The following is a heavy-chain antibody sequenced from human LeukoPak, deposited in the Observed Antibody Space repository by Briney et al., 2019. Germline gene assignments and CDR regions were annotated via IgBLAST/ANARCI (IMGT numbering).Heavy chain of an antibody. Sequence: ASVKVSCKASGYTFTSYYMHWVRQAPGQGLEWMGIINPSSGSTTYAQKFQGRVTVTRDTSTSTVYMELSSLRSEDTAVYYCARDEYDGDYWGQGTLVTVSS. CDR2: INPSSGST. CDR1: GYTFTSYY. CDR3: ARDEYDGDY. D-gene: IGHD3-3*01. V-gene: IGHV1-46*01. J-gene: IGHJ4*02.